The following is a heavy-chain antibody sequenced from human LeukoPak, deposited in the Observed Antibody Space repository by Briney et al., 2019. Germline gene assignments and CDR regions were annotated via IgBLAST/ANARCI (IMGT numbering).Heavy chain of an antibody. CDR1: GFTLRSFW. CDR2: IKHDGSEM. Sequence: QSGVSLRLSCAASGFTLRSFWMSWVRQAPGKGLEWVASIKHDGSEMYYVDSVKGRFTISRDNAKNLLYLQMNSLRAEDTAVYHCARGSREPDYWGQGTLVTVSS. D-gene: IGHD1-26*01. V-gene: IGHV3-7*03. CDR3: ARGSREPDY. J-gene: IGHJ4*02.